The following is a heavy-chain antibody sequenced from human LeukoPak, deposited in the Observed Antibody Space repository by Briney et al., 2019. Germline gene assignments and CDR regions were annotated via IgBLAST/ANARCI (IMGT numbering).Heavy chain of an antibody. Sequence: GASVKISCTASGYTFTAYYMHWVRQAPGQGLEWQGWINPNSGGTNYAQKFQGRVTMTRDTAISTAYMELSRLGSDDTAVYYCARENFFGSGRYYIYWGQGTLVTVSS. CDR1: GYTFTAYY. J-gene: IGHJ4*02. CDR2: INPNSGGT. V-gene: IGHV1-2*02. CDR3: ARENFFGSGRYYIY. D-gene: IGHD3-10*01.